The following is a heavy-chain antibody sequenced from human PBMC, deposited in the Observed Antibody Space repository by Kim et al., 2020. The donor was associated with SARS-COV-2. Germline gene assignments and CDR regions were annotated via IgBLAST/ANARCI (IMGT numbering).Heavy chain of an antibody. Sequence: TNYSPSFQGHVTIPADKSISTAYLQWSSLKASDTAMYYCAGGIAEGWFDPWGQGTLVTVSS. CDR2: T. D-gene: IGHD6-13*01. V-gene: IGHV5-10-1*01. CDR3: AGGIAEGWFDP. J-gene: IGHJ5*02.